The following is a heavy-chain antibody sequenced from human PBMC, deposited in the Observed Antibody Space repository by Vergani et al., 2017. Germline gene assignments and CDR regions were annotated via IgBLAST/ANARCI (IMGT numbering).Heavy chain of an antibody. V-gene: IGHV4-59*01. CDR1: GGSLRSYY. J-gene: IGHJ4*02. CDR3: ARGYYGSGRSFDY. CDR2: IYYSGST. D-gene: IGHD3-10*01. Sequence: QVQLQESGPGLVKPSETLSLTCTVSGGSLRSYYWSWIRQPPGKGLEWIGYIYYSGSTNYNPPLKSRVTISVDTSKNQFSLKLSSVTAADTAVYYCARGYYGSGRSFDYWGQGTLVTVSS.